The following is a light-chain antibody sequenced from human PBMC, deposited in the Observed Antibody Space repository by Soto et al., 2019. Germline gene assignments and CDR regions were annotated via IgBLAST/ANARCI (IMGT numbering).Light chain of an antibody. V-gene: IGLV2-14*01. CDR1: SSDIGAYKY. CDR3: SSYTVSSTQVV. J-gene: IGLJ1*01. Sequence: QSVLSQPASVSGSPGQSITISCTGISSDIGAYKYVSWYQQRPGKAPKVIIYDVNNRPSGVSNRFSASKSGNTASLTISGLQAEDEADYYCSSYTVSSTQVVFGPGTKLTVL. CDR2: DVN.